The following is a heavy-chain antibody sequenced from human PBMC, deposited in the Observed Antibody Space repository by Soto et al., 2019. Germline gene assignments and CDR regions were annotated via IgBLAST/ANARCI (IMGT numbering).Heavy chain of an antibody. V-gene: IGHV3-21*01. J-gene: IGHJ3*02. CDR2: ISSSGTYI. CDR1: GFTFTTYS. Sequence: EVQLVESGGGLVKPGGSLRLSCAASGFTFTTYSLTWVRQAPGKGLEWVSSISSSGTYIFYADSVKGRFTISRDNAKISLYLQMNSLRAEDTAVYFCARDRARTTNAFDIWGQGTMVTVSS. CDR3: ARDRARTTNAFDI. D-gene: IGHD3-10*01.